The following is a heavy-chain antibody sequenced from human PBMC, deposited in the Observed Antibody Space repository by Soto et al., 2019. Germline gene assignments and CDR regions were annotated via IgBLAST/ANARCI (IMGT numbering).Heavy chain of an antibody. J-gene: IGHJ6*02. V-gene: IGHV3-23*01. CDR2: ISGSGGST. Sequence: EVQLLESGGGLVQPGGSLRLSCAASGFTFSSYAMSWVRQAPGKGLEWVSAISGSGGSTYYADSVKGRFTISRDNSKNTLYLQMNSLRAEDTAVYYCAKRGTQFYYYYYGMDVRGQGTTVTVSS. CDR3: AKRGTQFYYYYYGMDV. CDR1: GFTFSSYA. D-gene: IGHD2-15*01.